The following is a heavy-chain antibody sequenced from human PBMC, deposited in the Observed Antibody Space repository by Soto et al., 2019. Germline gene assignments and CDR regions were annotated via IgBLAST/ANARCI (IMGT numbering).Heavy chain of an antibody. CDR1: GGTFSSYA. Sequence: SVKVSCKASGGTFSSYAISWVRQAPGQGLEWMGGIIPIFGTANYAQKFQGRVTITADESTSTAYMELSSLRSEDTAVYYCARDCSGGSCYPYYYYGMDVWGQGTTVTVSS. CDR2: IIPIFGTA. V-gene: IGHV1-69*13. CDR3: ARDCSGGSCYPYYYYGMDV. D-gene: IGHD2-15*01. J-gene: IGHJ6*02.